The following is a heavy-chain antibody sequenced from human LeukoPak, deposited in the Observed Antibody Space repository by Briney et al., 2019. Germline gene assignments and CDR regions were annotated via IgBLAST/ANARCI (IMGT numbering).Heavy chain of an antibody. CDR1: GLTFSSYS. V-gene: IGHV3-21*01. D-gene: IGHD3-3*02. CDR2: ISSSSSYI. CDR3: ARDFESFSSNWFDP. Sequence: PGGSLRLSCAASGLTFSSYSMNWVRQAPGKGLELVSSISSSSSYIYYADSVKGRFTISRDNAKNSLYLQMNSLRAEDTAVYYCARDFESFSSNWFDPWGQGTLVTVSS. J-gene: IGHJ5*02.